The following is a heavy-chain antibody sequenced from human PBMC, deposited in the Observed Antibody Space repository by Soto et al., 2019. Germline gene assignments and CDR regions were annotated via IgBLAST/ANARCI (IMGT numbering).Heavy chain of an antibody. J-gene: IGHJ3*02. CDR1: GYTFTGYY. CDR3: ARSRYSSSSSDI. CDR2: IHPNSGGT. D-gene: IGHD6-13*01. V-gene: IGHV1-2*04. Sequence: QVQLVQSGAEVKKPGASVKVSCKASGYTFTGYYMHWVRQAPGQGLEWMGWIHPNSGGTNYAQKFQGWVTITRDTSISTAYMELSRLRSDDTAVYYCARSRYSSSSSDIWGQGTMVTGSS.